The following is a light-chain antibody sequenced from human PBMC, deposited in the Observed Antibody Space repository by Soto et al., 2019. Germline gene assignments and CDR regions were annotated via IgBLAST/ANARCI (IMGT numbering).Light chain of an antibody. J-gene: IGLJ2*01. CDR2: DDN. V-gene: IGLV1-51*01. CDR1: SSNIGGNS. Sequence: QSVLTQPPSVSAAPGQKVTISCSGSSSNIGGNSVSWYQQLPGTAPKLLIYDDNKRPSGIPDRFSGSRSGTSATLGITGLQTWDEADYYCGTWDASLSAGVFGGGTKVTVL. CDR3: GTWDASLSAGV.